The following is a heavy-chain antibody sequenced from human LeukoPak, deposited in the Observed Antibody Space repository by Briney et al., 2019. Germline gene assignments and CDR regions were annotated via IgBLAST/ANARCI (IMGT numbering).Heavy chain of an antibody. CDR2: SGTGDNT. D-gene: IGHD5-24*01. CDR1: GFTFSSYP. J-gene: IGHJ4*02. V-gene: IGHV3-23*01. Sequence: GGSLRLSCAASGFTFSSYPMGWVRQAPGKGLEWVSSSGTGDNTYYADSVKGRFTISRDNSKNTLSLQMNSLRAEDTAVYYCAKDGARDGYNYPDYWGQGTLVTVSS. CDR3: AKDGARDGYNYPDY.